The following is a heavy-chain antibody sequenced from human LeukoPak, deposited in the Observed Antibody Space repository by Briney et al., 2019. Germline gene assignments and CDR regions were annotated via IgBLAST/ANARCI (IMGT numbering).Heavy chain of an antibody. CDR1: DDSIRNYY. Sequence: SETLSLTCTVSDDSIRNYYWSWVRQPPGKGLEWAGHIYYSGSTSYNPTLKSRVTMSVDSPKNQFSLTLSSVTAADTAVYFCAGTDLIAVAGRLDCWGQGTLVTVSS. V-gene: IGHV4-59*01. D-gene: IGHD6-19*01. CDR3: AGTDLIAVAGRLDC. CDR2: IYYSGST. J-gene: IGHJ4*02.